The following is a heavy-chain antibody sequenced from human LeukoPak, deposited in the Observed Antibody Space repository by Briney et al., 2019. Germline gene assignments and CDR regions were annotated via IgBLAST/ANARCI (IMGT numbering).Heavy chain of an antibody. Sequence: ASVKVSCKASGYTFTSYGISWVRQAPGQGLEWMGGIIPIFGTANYAQKFQGRVTITADKSTSTAYMELSSLRSEDTAVYYCARVGDSRKNFDYWGQGTLVTVSS. V-gene: IGHV1-69*06. CDR1: GYTFTSYG. CDR3: ARVGDSRKNFDY. J-gene: IGHJ4*02. D-gene: IGHD6-13*01. CDR2: IIPIFGTA.